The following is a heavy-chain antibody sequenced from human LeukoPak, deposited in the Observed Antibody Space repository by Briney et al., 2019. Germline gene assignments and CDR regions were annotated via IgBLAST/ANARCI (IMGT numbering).Heavy chain of an antibody. Sequence: SETLSLTCTVSGGSISSSSYYWGWIRQPPGKGLEWIGSIYYSGSTYYNPSLKSRVTMSVYTSKNQFSLKLSSVTAADTAVYYCARGAEWLSSYYYYYYYMDVWGKGTTVTVSS. J-gene: IGHJ6*03. CDR2: IYYSGST. D-gene: IGHD5-12*01. CDR1: GGSISSSSYY. V-gene: IGHV4-39*07. CDR3: ARGAEWLSSYYYYYYYMDV.